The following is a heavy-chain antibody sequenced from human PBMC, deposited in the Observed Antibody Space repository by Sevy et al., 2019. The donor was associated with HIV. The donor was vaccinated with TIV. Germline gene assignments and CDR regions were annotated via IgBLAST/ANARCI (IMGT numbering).Heavy chain of an antibody. Sequence: GGSLRLSCAASALTFTRYAFHWVRQAPGKGPEWLGVISYEGSNIYYGPSVKGRFTISRDNAKNSLYLQMNSLRDEDTAVYYCARDYQDIVVVVAHRGYYYYYGMDVWGQGTTVTVSS. J-gene: IGHJ6*02. CDR2: ISYEGSNI. CDR3: ARDYQDIVVVVAHRGYYYYYGMDV. V-gene: IGHV3-30*03. D-gene: IGHD2-15*01. CDR1: ALTFTRYA.